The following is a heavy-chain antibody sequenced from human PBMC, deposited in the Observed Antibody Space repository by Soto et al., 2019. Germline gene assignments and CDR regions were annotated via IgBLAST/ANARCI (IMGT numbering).Heavy chain of an antibody. Sequence: SETLSPPCAVYGGSFSGYYWSWIRQPPGKGLEWIGEINHSGSTNYNPSLKSRVTISVDTSKNQFSLKLSSVTAADTAVYYCARFVAAAGYGMDVWGQGTTVTVSS. J-gene: IGHJ6*02. CDR3: ARFVAAAGYGMDV. CDR2: INHSGST. D-gene: IGHD6-13*01. V-gene: IGHV4-34*01. CDR1: GGSFSGYY.